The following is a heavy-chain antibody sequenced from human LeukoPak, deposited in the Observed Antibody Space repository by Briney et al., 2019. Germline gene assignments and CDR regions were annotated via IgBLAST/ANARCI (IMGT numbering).Heavy chain of an antibody. CDR1: GGSISSYY. Sequence: SETLSLTCTVSGGSISSYYWSWIRQPPGKGLEWIGYIYYSGSTNYNPSLKSRVTISVDTSKNQFSLKLSSVTAADTAVYYCARGGPSDHITIFGVVTRPFDYWGQGTLVTVSS. CDR3: ARGGPSDHITIFGVVTRPFDY. V-gene: IGHV4-59*01. CDR2: IYYSGST. D-gene: IGHD3-3*01. J-gene: IGHJ4*02.